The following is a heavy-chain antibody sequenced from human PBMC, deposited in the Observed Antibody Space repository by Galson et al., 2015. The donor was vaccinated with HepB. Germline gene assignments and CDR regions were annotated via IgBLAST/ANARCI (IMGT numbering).Heavy chain of an antibody. J-gene: IGHJ3*02. Sequence: SVKVSCKASGYTFTSYAMNWVRQAPGQGLEWMGWINTNTGNPTYAQGFTGRFVFSLDTSVSTAYLQISSLKAEDTAVYYCARDISSNNLYYYDRAGAFDIWGQGTVVTVSS. CDR1: GYTFTSYA. V-gene: IGHV7-4-1*02. CDR2: INTNTGNP. D-gene: IGHD3-22*01. CDR3: ARDISSNNLYYYDRAGAFDI.